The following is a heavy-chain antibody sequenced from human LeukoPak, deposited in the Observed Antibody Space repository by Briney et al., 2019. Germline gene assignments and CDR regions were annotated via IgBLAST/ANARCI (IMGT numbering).Heavy chain of an antibody. CDR2: IYYSGST. V-gene: IGHV4-61*01. D-gene: IGHD1-26*01. CDR1: GYSMSSGYY. Sequence: PSETLSLTCTVSGYSMSSGYYWGWIRQPPGKGLEWIGYIYYSGSTNYNPSLKSRVTISVDTSKNQFSLKLTSVTAADTAVYYCARGVNSGYFDYCGQGTLVTVSS. J-gene: IGHJ4*02. CDR3: ARGVNSGYFDY.